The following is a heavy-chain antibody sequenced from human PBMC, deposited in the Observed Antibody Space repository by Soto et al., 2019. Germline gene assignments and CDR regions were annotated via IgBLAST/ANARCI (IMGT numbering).Heavy chain of an antibody. CDR2: IYHRGDT. J-gene: IGHJ5*02. D-gene: IGHD4-4*01. Sequence: QLQLQESGSGLVKPSQTLSLTCAVSGGSINSGGYSWNWIRQPPGKGLEWIGHIYHRGDTYYNPSLKSRVTISVDRSKNQFSLNLNSVTAADTAVYFCARARTVGVEFWFDPWGQGTLVTVSP. CDR3: ARARTVGVEFWFDP. CDR1: GGSINSGGYS. V-gene: IGHV4-30-2*01.